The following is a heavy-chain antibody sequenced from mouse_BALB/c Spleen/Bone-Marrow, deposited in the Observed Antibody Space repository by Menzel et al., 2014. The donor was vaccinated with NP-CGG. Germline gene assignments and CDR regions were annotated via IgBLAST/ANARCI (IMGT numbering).Heavy chain of an antibody. V-gene: IGHV5-17*02. D-gene: IGHD4-1*01. CDR2: ISSGSTSI. J-gene: IGHJ1*01. Sequence: EVKLMESGGGLVQPGGSRKPSCAASGFTFSSFGMHWVRQAPERGLEWVAYISSGSTSIFYSDTVRGRFAISRDNPKNTLFLQMTSLTSEDTAMYYCARGGNWDDFDVWGAGTTVSVSS. CDR1: GFTFSSFG. CDR3: ARGGNWDDFDV.